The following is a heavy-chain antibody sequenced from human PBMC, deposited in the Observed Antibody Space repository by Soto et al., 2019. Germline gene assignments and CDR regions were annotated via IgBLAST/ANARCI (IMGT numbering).Heavy chain of an antibody. CDR3: ARDTGRTSIYIFQY. D-gene: IGHD3-16*02. Sequence: SVKVSCKASGCTFSSYAISWVRQGPGQGLEWMGGIIPIFGTASYAQKFQGRVTITADESTSTAYMELSSLRSEDTAVYYCARDTGRTSIYIFQYWGQGTLVNVSS. V-gene: IGHV1-69*13. J-gene: IGHJ4*02. CDR2: IIPIFGTA. CDR1: GCTFSSYA.